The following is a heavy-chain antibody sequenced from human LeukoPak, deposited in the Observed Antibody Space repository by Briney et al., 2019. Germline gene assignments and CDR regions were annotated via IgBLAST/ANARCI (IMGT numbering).Heavy chain of an antibody. CDR2: IYTSGST. V-gene: IGHV4-4*07. CDR3: ARVAERTWLPYDAAFDI. CDR1: GGSISSYY. J-gene: IGHJ3*02. D-gene: IGHD3-9*01. Sequence: SETLSLTCTVSGGSISSYYWSWIRKPAGKGLEWFGRIYTSGSTNYNPSLKSRVTMSVDTSKNQFSLKLSSVTAAETAVYYCARVAERTWLPYDAAFDIWGLGTKVTVSS.